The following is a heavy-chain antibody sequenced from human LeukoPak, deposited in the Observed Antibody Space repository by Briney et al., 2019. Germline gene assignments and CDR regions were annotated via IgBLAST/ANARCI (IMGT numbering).Heavy chain of an antibody. CDR3: ARDATLGYSYGQYYYYMDV. Sequence: KPSETLSLTCTVSGGSISSYYWSWIRQPAGKGLEWIGRIYTSGGTNYNPSLKSRVTMSVDTSKNQFSLKLSSVTAADTAVYYCARDATLGYSYGQYYYYMDVWGKGTTVTVSS. CDR2: IYTSGGT. CDR1: GGSISSYY. D-gene: IGHD5-18*01. J-gene: IGHJ6*03. V-gene: IGHV4-4*07.